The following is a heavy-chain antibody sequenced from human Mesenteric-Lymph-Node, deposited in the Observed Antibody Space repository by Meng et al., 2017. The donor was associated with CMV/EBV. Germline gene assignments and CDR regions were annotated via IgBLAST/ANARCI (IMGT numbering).Heavy chain of an antibody. D-gene: IGHD2-2*01. V-gene: IGHV3-23*01. Sequence: GESLKISCTASGFTFSSYAMSWVRQAPGKGLEWVSAISGSGDSTYYADSVKGRFTISRDNSKNTLYLQMNSLRAEDTAIYYCAKGGGIVVVPAAIWGVYWGQGTLVTVSS. CDR3: AKGGGIVVVPAAIWGVY. J-gene: IGHJ4*02. CDR2: ISGSGDST. CDR1: GFTFSSYA.